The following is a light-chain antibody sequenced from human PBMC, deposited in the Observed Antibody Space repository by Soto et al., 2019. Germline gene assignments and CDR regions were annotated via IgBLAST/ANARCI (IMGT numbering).Light chain of an antibody. Sequence: DIQMTQSPSSLSASVGDRVTITCRASQSISWWLAWYQQKPGKAPKLLIYDASSLGSGVPSRFSGSGSGTEFTLTISNLQPDDFASYYCQQYKNYTWTFGQGTKVEIK. CDR3: QQYKNYTWT. J-gene: IGKJ1*01. V-gene: IGKV1-5*01. CDR1: QSISWW. CDR2: DAS.